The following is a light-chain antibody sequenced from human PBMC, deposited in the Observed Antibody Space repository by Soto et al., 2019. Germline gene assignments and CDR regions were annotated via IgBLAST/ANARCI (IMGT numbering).Light chain of an antibody. Sequence: QSVLSQPPSVSGTPGQRVTISCSGNSSNIGGNAVNWYQQLPGTAPKLLIYSNNQRPSGVPDRFSGSKSGTSASLAISGLQSEDEADYYCAAWDDSLNGVVFGGGTKLTVL. V-gene: IGLV1-44*01. CDR1: SSNIGGNA. J-gene: IGLJ2*01. CDR2: SNN. CDR3: AAWDDSLNGVV.